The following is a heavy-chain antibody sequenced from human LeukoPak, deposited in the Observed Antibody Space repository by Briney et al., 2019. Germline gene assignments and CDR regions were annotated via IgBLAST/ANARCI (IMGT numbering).Heavy chain of an antibody. CDR2: FYYSGIT. V-gene: IGHV4-39*01. CDR3: ARLSSGVHPDY. D-gene: IGHD3-10*01. Sequence: SETLSLTCAVSGDSISSSHYYWGWIRQPPWKGLEWIATFYYSGITYYNPSLRSRVTMSVDTSKNQFSLKVSSVTAADTAVYYCARLSSGVHPDYWGQGTLVTVSS. J-gene: IGHJ4*02. CDR1: GDSISSSHYY.